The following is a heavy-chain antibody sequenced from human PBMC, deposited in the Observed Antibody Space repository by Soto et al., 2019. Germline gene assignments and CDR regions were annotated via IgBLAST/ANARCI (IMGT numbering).Heavy chain of an antibody. V-gene: IGHV3-23*01. CDR2: TGGSGRTT. CDR1: GFTFSIYA. CDR3: ATVNNTSRSFDY. D-gene: IGHD1-1*01. J-gene: IGHJ4*02. Sequence: GWSLRLSCAASGFTFSIYAMTWVRQAPGKGLEWVSTTGGSGRTTYYADSVKGRFTVSRDNSKNTLDLQMSSLRAEDTAVYYCATVNNTSRSFDYWGQGTLVTVSS.